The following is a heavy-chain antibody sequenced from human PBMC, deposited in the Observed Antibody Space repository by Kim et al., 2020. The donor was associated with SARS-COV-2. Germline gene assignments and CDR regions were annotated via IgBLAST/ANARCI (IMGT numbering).Heavy chain of an antibody. CDR2: IIPILGIA. CDR1: GGTFSSYT. D-gene: IGHD3-22*01. V-gene: IGHV1-69*02. CDR3: ARGTRYYDGSGYYWYFDL. Sequence: SVKVSCKASGGTFSSYTISWVRQAPGQGLEWMGRIIPILGIANYAQKFQGRVTITADKSTSTAYMELGSLRSEDTAVYYCARGTRYYDGSGYYWYFDLWGRGTMVTVSS. J-gene: IGHJ2*01.